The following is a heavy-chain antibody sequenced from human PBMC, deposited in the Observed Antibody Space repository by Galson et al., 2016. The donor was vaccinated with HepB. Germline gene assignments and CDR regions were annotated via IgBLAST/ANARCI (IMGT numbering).Heavy chain of an antibody. D-gene: IGHD2-15*01. Sequence: SLRLSCAASGFTFSSYHMPWVRQAPGEGLEWVSSITGDSNYIRYAGSVRGRFTISRDNAKNSLYLQMNSLRAEDTAVYYCARWRGSGEIWHIDYWGQGTLVTVSS. CDR1: GFTFSSYH. CDR2: ITGDSNYI. CDR3: ARWRGSGEIWHIDY. J-gene: IGHJ4*02. V-gene: IGHV3-21*01.